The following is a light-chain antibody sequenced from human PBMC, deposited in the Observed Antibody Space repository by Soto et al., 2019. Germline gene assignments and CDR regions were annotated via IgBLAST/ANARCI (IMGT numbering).Light chain of an antibody. Sequence: QSVLTQPPSVSGAPGQRVTISCTGSSSNIGAGYDVHWYQQRPGTAPKLLIFGNINRPSGVPDRFSGSKSGTSASLAITGLQAEDEADYYCAAWDDSLSGLYVFGTGTKVTVL. CDR3: AAWDDSLSGLYV. V-gene: IGLV1-40*01. CDR2: GNI. CDR1: SSNIGAGYD. J-gene: IGLJ1*01.